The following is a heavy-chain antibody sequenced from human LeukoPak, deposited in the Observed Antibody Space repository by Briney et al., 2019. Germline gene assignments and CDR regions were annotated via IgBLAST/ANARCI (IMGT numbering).Heavy chain of an antibody. CDR1: GFTFDDYG. Sequence: PGGSLRLSCAASGFTFDDYGMSWVRQAPGKGLEWVSGINWNGGSTGYADSVKGRFTISRDNAKNSLYLQMNSLRAEDTAVYYCAKDRFDEYTHGAIDYWGQGTLVTVSS. J-gene: IGHJ4*02. CDR2: INWNGGST. V-gene: IGHV3-20*04. CDR3: AKDRFDEYTHGAIDY. D-gene: IGHD5-18*01.